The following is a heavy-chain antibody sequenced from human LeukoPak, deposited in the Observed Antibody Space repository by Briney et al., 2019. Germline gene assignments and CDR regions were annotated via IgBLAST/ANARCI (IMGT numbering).Heavy chain of an antibody. CDR1: GGTSNIHA. CDR2: IIPNLGTT. J-gene: IGHJ4*02. V-gene: IGHV1-69*04. Sequence: SVKVSCKASGGTSNIHAISWVRQAPGQGLEWMGRIIPNLGTTNRAQNFQDRVTLTADKSTNTAYMELTSLTSDDTAVYYCATTNDGGGYQWGDFFDFWGQGTLVTVSS. CDR3: ATTNDGGGYQWGDFFDF. D-gene: IGHD3-22*01.